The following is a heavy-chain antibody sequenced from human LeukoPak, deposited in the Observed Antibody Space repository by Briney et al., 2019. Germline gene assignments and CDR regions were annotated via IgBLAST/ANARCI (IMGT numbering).Heavy chain of an antibody. CDR1: GGSISSGGYS. V-gene: IGHV4-30-2*01. CDR2: IYHSGST. J-gene: IGHJ2*01. D-gene: IGHD3-10*01. CDR3: ARVGSGSYYSGYFDL. Sequence: SETLPLTCAVSGGSISSGGYSWSWIRQPPGKGLEWIGYIYHSGSTYYNPSLKSRVTISVDRSKNQFSLKLSSVTAADTAVYYCARVGSGSYYSGYFDLWGRGTLVTVSS.